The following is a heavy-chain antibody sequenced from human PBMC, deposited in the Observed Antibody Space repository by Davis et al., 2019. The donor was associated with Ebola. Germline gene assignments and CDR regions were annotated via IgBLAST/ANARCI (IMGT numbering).Heavy chain of an antibody. V-gene: IGHV1-3*01. J-gene: IGHJ5*02. CDR1: GGTFSDYT. D-gene: IGHD6-13*01. Sequence: ASVKVSCKASGGTFSDYTFTWVRQAPGQRLEWMGWINAGNGNTICSQNFQGRVTITRDTSASTAYMELSSLRSEDTAVYYCTRGKAAAATGWFDPWGQGTLVTVSS. CDR2: INAGNGNT. CDR3: TRGKAAAATGWFDP.